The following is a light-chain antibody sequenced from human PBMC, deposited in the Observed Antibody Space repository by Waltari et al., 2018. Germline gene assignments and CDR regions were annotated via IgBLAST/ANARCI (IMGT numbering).Light chain of an antibody. Sequence: VSTHSPATLSLSTAERASLSCRASKCVNSNYIAWYQQKPGQAPRLLFYASSIRATGIPDRFSGSGSGTDFTLTITRLEAEDFATYYCQQVNSFPRTFGQGTKVEVK. V-gene: IGKV3D-20*02. CDR3: QQVNSFPRT. J-gene: IGKJ1*01. CDR2: ASS. CDR1: KCVNSNY.